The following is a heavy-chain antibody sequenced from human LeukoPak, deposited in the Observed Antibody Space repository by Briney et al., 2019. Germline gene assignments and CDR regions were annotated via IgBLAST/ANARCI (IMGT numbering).Heavy chain of an antibody. Sequence: PGRSLRLSCAASGFTFSSYGMHWVRQAPGKGLEWGAVISYDGSNKYYADSVKGRFTISRDNSKNTLYLQMNSLRAEDTAVYYCAKEGREDGDYPYGMDVWGQGTTVTVSS. D-gene: IGHD4-17*01. CDR2: ISYDGSNK. V-gene: IGHV3-30*18. J-gene: IGHJ6*02. CDR3: AKEGREDGDYPYGMDV. CDR1: GFTFSSYG.